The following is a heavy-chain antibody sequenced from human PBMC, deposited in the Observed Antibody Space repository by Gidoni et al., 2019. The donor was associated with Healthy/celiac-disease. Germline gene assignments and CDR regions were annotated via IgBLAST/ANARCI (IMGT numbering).Heavy chain of an antibody. Sequence: EVQLVQSGAEVKTPGESLKISCKGSGYSFTSYWIDWVRQTPGKGLEWMGIIYPGYSDTSYSPSFPGQVTISADKSISTAYLQWSSLKASDTAMYYCARGGYSSSSWFDPWGQGTLVTVSS. D-gene: IGHD6-13*01. CDR1: GYSFTSYW. J-gene: IGHJ5*02. CDR2: IYPGYSDT. CDR3: ARGGYSSSSWFDP. V-gene: IGHV5-51*03.